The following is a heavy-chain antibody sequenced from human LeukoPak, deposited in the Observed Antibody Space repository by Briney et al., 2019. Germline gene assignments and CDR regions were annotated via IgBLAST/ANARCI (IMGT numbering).Heavy chain of an antibody. CDR1: GFTFSSFA. CDR3: AKDLGGSGWYLAFDI. Sequence: GGSLRLSCTASGFTFSSFAMNWVRQVPGKGLEWVSVVTGDSGTIDYSDSVKGRFTISRGNSKNTLYLQMNSLRAEDTAVYYCAKDLGGSGWYLAFDIWGQGTMVTVSS. CDR2: VTGDSGTI. V-gene: IGHV3-23*01. D-gene: IGHD6-19*01. J-gene: IGHJ3*02.